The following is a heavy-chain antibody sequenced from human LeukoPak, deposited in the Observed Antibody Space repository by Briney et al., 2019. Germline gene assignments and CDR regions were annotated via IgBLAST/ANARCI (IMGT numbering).Heavy chain of an antibody. J-gene: IGHJ4*02. V-gene: IGHV1-69*04. CDR3: ARVISGTWLWF. D-gene: IGHD1-14*01. Sequence: SVTVSCKASGGTFSSYAITWVRQAPGLGLEWMGRIIPTLEVANYAQKFQGRVTITADKSTSTAYMELSSLRPEDTAVYYCARVISGTWLWFWGQGTLVTVSS. CDR2: IIPTLEVA. CDR1: GGTFSSYA.